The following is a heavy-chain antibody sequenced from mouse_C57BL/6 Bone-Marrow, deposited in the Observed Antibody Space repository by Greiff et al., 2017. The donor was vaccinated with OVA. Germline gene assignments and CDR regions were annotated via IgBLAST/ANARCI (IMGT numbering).Heavy chain of an antibody. CDR1: GFTFSDYG. CDR2: ISSGSSTI. V-gene: IGHV5-17*01. D-gene: IGHD2-2*01. Sequence: EVQLQESGGGLVKPGGSLKLSCAASGFTFSDYGMHWVRQAPEKGLEWVAYISSGSSTIYYADTVKGRFTISRDNAKNTLFLQMTSLRSEDTAMYYCARYGYDGRDYWGQGTTLTVSS. J-gene: IGHJ2*01. CDR3: ARYGYDGRDY.